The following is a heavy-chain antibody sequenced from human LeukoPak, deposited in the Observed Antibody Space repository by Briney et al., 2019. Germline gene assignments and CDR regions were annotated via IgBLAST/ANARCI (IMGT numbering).Heavy chain of an antibody. V-gene: IGHV4-30-2*01. CDR3: ARDGGPGLDC. CDR1: GGSISSGGYS. D-gene: IGHD2-15*01. J-gene: IGHJ4*02. CDR2: IYHSGST. Sequence: PSETLSLTCAVSGGSISSGGYSWGWIRQPPGKGLEWIGYIYHSGSTYYNPSLKSRVTISVDRSKNQFSLKLSSVTAADTAVYYCARDGGPGLDCWGQGTLVTVSS.